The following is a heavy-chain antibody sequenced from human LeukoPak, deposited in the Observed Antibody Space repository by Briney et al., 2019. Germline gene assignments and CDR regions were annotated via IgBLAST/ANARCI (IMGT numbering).Heavy chain of an antibody. CDR2: INGGGSTM. J-gene: IGHJ4*02. CDR1: GFTFSSYE. D-gene: IGHD6-13*01. Sequence: GGSLRLSCAASGFTFSSYEMNWVRQAPGKGLEWVSYINGGGSTMSYADSVKGRFTISRDNAKNSLYLQMNSLRAEDTAVYYCARDVAAATREPASDYWGQGTLVTVSS. V-gene: IGHV3-48*03. CDR3: ARDVAAATREPASDY.